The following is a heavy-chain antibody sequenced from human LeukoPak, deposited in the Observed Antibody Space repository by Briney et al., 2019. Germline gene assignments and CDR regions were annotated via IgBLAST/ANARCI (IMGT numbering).Heavy chain of an antibody. J-gene: IGHJ4*02. CDR2: VHYTGNT. V-gene: IGHV4-39*01. D-gene: IGHD6-19*01. Sequence: SETLSLTCSVSAGSISSSSYYWAWIRQPPGRGLEWIGGVHYTGNTYSNTSFKSRVTMSVDTSKNQFSLNLSSVTAADTAVYYCARRSSVWYFDYWGQGILVTVSS. CDR3: ARRSSVWYFDY. CDR1: AGSISSSSYY.